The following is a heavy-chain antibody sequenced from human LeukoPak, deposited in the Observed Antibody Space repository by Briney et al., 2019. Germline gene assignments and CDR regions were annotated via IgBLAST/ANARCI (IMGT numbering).Heavy chain of an antibody. Sequence: KPAQTLSLTCAISGDSVSTNRAAWNWNRQSPSRGLEWLGRTYNGSKWNNDYAVSVKRRITFNSDTSKKQLYLQMNSVTAEDSAVYYCARGGAAGSHNYGMDVWGQGTPVTVSS. J-gene: IGHJ6*02. CDR3: ARGGAAGSHNYGMDV. CDR2: TYNGSKWNN. V-gene: IGHV6-1*01. CDR1: GDSVSTNRAA. D-gene: IGHD6-13*01.